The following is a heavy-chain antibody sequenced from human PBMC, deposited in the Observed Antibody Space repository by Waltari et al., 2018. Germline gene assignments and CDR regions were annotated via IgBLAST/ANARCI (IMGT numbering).Heavy chain of an antibody. CDR3: ARDRAYCGGDCYTK. Sequence: QVQLQESGPGLVKPSQTLSLTCTVSGGSISSGSYYWSWIRQPAGKGLEWIGYIYTSGSTNYNPSLKSRVTISVDTSKSQFSLKLSSVTAADTAVYYCARDRAYCGGDCYTKWGQGTLVTVSS. CDR1: GGSISSGSYY. V-gene: IGHV4-61*09. CDR2: IYTSGST. J-gene: IGHJ4*02. D-gene: IGHD2-21*01.